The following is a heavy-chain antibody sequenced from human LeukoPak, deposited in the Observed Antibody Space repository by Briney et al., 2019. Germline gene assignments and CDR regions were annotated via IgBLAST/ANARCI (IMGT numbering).Heavy chain of an antibody. CDR3: ARGKGYCSGGSCYPPRDPGYYYGMDV. V-gene: IGHV1-8*01. J-gene: IGHJ6*02. CDR2: MNPNSGNT. D-gene: IGHD2-15*01. CDR1: GYTFTSYD. Sequence: ASVKVSCQASGYTFTSYDINWVRQATGQGLEWMGWMNPNSGNTGYARKFQGRVTMTRNTSISTAYMELSSLRSEDTAVYYCARGKGYCSGGSCYPPRDPGYYYGMDVWGQGTTVTVSS.